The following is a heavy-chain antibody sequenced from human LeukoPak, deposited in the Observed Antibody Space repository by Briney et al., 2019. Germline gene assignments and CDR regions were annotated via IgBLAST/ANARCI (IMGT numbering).Heavy chain of an antibody. CDR1: GLTFGDYA. CDR2: ISGSSGII. CDR3: ARDLAGTKDY. D-gene: IGHD7-27*01. J-gene: IGHJ4*02. V-gene: IGHV3-48*02. Sequence: PGGSLRLSCTVSGLTFGDYAVSWVRQAPGKGLEWVSYISGSSGIIDYADSVRGRFTISRDNAKNSLYLQMNSLRDEDTVVYYCARDLAGTKDYWGQGTLVTVSS.